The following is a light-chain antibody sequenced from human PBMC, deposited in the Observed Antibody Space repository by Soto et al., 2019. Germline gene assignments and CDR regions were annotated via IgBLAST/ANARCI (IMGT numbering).Light chain of an antibody. Sequence: VLTQSPATLSLSPGERATLSCRASQSVRSYLAWYQQKPGQAPRLLIYEASNRATGIPARFSGSGSGTDFTLTISSLEPEDFAVYYCQQRSSWPLTFGGGTKVEIK. CDR1: QSVRSY. CDR2: EAS. CDR3: QQRSSWPLT. J-gene: IGKJ4*01. V-gene: IGKV3-11*01.